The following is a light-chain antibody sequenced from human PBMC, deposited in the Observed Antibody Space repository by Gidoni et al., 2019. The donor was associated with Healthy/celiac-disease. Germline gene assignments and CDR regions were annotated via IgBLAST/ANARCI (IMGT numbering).Light chain of an antibody. CDR3: QKYGSSHWT. V-gene: IGKV3-20*01. J-gene: IGKJ1*01. Sequence: EIVLTQSPGTLSLSPGERATLSCRASQSVSSSYLAWYQQKPGQAPRLLIYGSSSRATGIPDRFSGSGSGTDFTLTISRLEPEDFAVYYCQKYGSSHWTFXQXTKVEIK. CDR2: GSS. CDR1: QSVSSSY.